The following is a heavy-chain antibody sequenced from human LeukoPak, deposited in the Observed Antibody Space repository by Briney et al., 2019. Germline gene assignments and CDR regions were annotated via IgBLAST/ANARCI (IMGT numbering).Heavy chain of an antibody. J-gene: IGHJ4*02. V-gene: IGHV3-30*18. Sequence: GGSLRLSCAASGFTFSTYGLHWVRQAPGKGLEWVAFISYDGSNKYYEDSVKGRFTISRDNSKNTLYLQMNSLRAEDTAVYYCAKDLDYYGSGSDYWGQGTLVTVSS. CDR2: ISYDGSNK. CDR3: AKDLDYYGSGSDY. CDR1: GFTFSTYG. D-gene: IGHD3-10*01.